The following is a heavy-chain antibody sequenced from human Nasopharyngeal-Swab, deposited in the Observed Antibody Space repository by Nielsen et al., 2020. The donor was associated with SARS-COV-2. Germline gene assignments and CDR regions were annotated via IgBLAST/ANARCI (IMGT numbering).Heavy chain of an antibody. CDR2: ISWNSGSI. J-gene: IGHJ4*02. D-gene: IGHD3-16*01. Sequence: WIRHPPGKGLEWVSGISWNSGSIGYADSVKGRFTISRDNAKNSLYLQMNSLRAEDTALYYCAKNSHYDCVLGGQGTLVTVSS. CDR3: AKNSHYDCVL. V-gene: IGHV3-9*01.